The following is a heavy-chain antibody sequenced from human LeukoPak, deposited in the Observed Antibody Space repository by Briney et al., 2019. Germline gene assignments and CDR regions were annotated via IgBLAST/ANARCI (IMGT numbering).Heavy chain of an antibody. CDR3: TGILLWFGEFDY. D-gene: IGHD3-10*01. Sequence: PGGSLRLSCTASGFTFSNAWRSWVRQAPGKGLEWIGRIKSKTDGGITDYAAPVKGRFTISRDDSKNTLYLQMNSLKTEDTAVYYCTGILLWFGEFDYWGQGTLVTVSS. J-gene: IGHJ4*02. CDR2: IKSKTDGGIT. CDR1: GFTFSNAW. V-gene: IGHV3-15*01.